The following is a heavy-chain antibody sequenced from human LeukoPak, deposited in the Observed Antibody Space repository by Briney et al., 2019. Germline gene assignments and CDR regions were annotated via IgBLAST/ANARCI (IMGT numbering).Heavy chain of an antibody. Sequence: GGSLRLSCAASGFTFSSYGMHWVRQAPGKGLEWVAFIRYDGSNKYYADSVKGRFTIYRDNSKNTLYLQMNSLRAEDTAVYYCARDTGIAAAGGLFDYWGQGTLVTVSS. CDR2: IRYDGSNK. J-gene: IGHJ4*02. CDR3: ARDTGIAAAGGLFDY. D-gene: IGHD6-13*01. V-gene: IGHV3-30*02. CDR1: GFTFSSYG.